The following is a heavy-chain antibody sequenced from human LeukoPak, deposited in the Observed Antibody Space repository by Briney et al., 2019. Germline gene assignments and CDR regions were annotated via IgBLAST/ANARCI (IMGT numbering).Heavy chain of an antibody. V-gene: IGHV1-8*03. CDR1: VYTFTSYD. D-gene: IGHD5-12*01. CDR2: MNPNSGST. CDR3: ARGRSTGYPYYFEY. Sequence: ASVNVSCKASVYTFTSYDINWVRQATGQGLEWMGWMNPNSGSTGYAQKFQGRVTITRNTSISTAYMELSGLRSEDTAVYYCARGRSTGYPYYFEYWGQGTLVTVSS. J-gene: IGHJ4*02.